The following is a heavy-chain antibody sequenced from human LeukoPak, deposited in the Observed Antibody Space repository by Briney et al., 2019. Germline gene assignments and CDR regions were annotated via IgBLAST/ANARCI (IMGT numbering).Heavy chain of an antibody. CDR1: GGSFSGYY. CDR3: ARDVPIAVAGTPSYYFDY. V-gene: IGHV4-34*01. CDR2: INHSGST. D-gene: IGHD6-19*01. Sequence: KTSETLSLTCAVYGGSFSGYYWSWIRQPPGKGLEWIGEINHSGSTNYNPSLKSRVTISVDTSKNQFSLKLSSVTAADTAVYYCARDVPIAVAGTPSYYFDYWGQGTLVTVSS. J-gene: IGHJ4*02.